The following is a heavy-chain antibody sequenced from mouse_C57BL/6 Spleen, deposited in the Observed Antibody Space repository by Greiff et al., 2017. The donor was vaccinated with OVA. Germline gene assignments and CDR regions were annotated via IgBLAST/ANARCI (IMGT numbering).Heavy chain of an antibody. J-gene: IGHJ2*01. CDR1: GFSFNTYA. CDR2: IRSKSNNYAT. D-gene: IGHD3-3*01. Sequence: EVKVVESGGGLVQPKGSLKLSCAASGFSFNTYAMNWVRQAPGKGLEWVARIRSKSNNYATYYADSVKDRFTISRDDSESMLYLQMNNLKTEDTAMYYCVRHEGGALGDYWGQGTTLTVSS. CDR3: VRHEGGALGDY. V-gene: IGHV10-1*01.